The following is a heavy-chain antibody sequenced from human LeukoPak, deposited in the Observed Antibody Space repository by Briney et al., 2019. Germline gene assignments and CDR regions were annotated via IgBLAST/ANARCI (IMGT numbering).Heavy chain of an antibody. CDR1: GGTFISYA. V-gene: IGHV1-69*05. CDR2: IIPIFGTA. CDR3: ARAPSGAFDI. J-gene: IGHJ3*02. Sequence: ASVKVSCKASGGTFISYAISWVRQAPGQGLEWMGGIIPIFGTANYAQKFQGRVTITTDESTSTAYMELSSLRSEDTAVYYCARAPSGAFDIWGQGTMVTVSS. D-gene: IGHD3-10*01.